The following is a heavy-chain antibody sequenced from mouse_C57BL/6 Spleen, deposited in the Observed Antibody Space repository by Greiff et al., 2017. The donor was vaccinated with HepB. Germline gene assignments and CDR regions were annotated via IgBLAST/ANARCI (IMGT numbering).Heavy chain of an antibody. V-gene: IGHV1-53*01. D-gene: IGHD2-1*01. J-gene: IGHJ4*01. CDR3: ARGGGNYVDYYAMDY. CDR1: GYTFTSYW. CDR2: INPSNGGT. Sequence: QVQLQQPGTELVKPGASVKLSCEASGYTFTSYWMHWVKQRPGQGLEWIGNINPSNGGTNYNEKFKSKATLTVDKSSSTAYMQLSSLTSEDSAVYYCARGGGNYVDYYAMDYWGQGTSVTVSS.